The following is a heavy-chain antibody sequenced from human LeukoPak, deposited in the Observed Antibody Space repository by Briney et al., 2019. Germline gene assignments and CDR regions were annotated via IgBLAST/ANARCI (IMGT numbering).Heavy chain of an antibody. J-gene: IGHJ4*02. D-gene: IGHD1-26*01. CDR1: GFTFSCCS. V-gene: IGHV3-30*04. CDR3: AKDEVQWGEVPDY. CDR2: ISYDGSDK. Sequence: GGSLRLSCAASGFTFSCCSIHWVRQAPGKGLEWVTIISYDGSDKYYADSVKGRFTISRDNSKNTLYLQMNSLRAEDTAMYYCAKDEVQWGEVPDYWGQGTLVTVSS.